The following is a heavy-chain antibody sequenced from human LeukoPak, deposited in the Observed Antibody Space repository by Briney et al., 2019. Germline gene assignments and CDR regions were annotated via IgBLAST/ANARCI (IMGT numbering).Heavy chain of an antibody. J-gene: IGHJ5*01. CDR3: AKEGDYPILTYDS. CDR2: VKQDGSEK. V-gene: IGHV3-7*01. D-gene: IGHD2-21*01. CDR1: GFTFSSYW. Sequence: GGSLRLSCAASGFTFSSYWMNWLRQAPGKGLEWVANVKQDGSEKYYVASVKGRFTISRDNAKNSLYLQMNSLRAEDTAVYYCAKEGDYPILTYDSWGQGALVTVSS.